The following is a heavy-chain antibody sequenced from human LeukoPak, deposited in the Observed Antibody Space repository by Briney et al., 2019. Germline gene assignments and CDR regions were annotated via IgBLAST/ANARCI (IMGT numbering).Heavy chain of an antibody. J-gene: IGHJ5*02. CDR3: ARHNYYHFWSTLNWFDP. CDR1: GGSISSGSYY. D-gene: IGHD3-3*01. Sequence: SETLSLTCTVSGGSISSGSYYWSWIRQPAGKGLEWIGRIYTSGSTNYNPSLKSRVTISVDTSNNHFSLKLRSVTAADTAVYYCARHNYYHFWSTLNWFDPWGQGTLVTVSS. V-gene: IGHV4-61*02. CDR2: IYTSGST.